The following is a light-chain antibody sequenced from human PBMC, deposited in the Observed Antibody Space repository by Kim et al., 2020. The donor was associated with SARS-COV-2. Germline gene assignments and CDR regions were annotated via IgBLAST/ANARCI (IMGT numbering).Light chain of an antibody. V-gene: IGKV4-1*01. J-gene: IGKJ1*01. Sequence: DIVMTQSPDSLAVSLGERATINCKSSQRVLYRSNNKNYLAWYQQKPGQPPKLIIYWASTRESGVPDRFRGSGSGTDFTLTISSLQAEDVAVYYCQQYYSTPPTFGQGTKVEIK. CDR2: WAS. CDR3: QQYYSTPPT. CDR1: QRVLYRSNNKNY.